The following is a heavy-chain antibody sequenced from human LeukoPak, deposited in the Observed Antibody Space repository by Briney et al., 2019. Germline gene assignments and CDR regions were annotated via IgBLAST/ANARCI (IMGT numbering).Heavy chain of an antibody. CDR1: GFTFSSSW. CDR2: IREDGSEK. CDR3: AKVGDGYNYSPPGH. Sequence: GGSLRLSCAASGFTFSSSWMTWVRQAPGKGLEWVASIREDGSEKTSVDSVKGRFTISRDNAKNSLYLQMNSLRTEDTAVYYCAKVGDGYNYSPPGHWGQGSLVTVSS. V-gene: IGHV3-7*01. J-gene: IGHJ4*02. D-gene: IGHD5-24*01.